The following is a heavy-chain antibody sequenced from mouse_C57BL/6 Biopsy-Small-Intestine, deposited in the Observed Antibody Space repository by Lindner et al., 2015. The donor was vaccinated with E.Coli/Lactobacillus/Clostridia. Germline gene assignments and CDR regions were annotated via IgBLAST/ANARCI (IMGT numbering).Heavy chain of an antibody. D-gene: IGHD2-3*01. CDR2: INPSTSGT. Sequence: EVQLQESGPELVKPGASVKISCKASGYSFTGYYMNWVKQSPEKSLEWIGEINPSTSGTTYNQKFKAKATLTVDKSSSTAYMQLKSLTSEDSAVYYCARGYDGYHWYFDVWGTGTTVTVSS. CDR1: GYSFTGYY. J-gene: IGHJ1*03. V-gene: IGHV1-42*01. CDR3: ARGYDGYHWYFDV.